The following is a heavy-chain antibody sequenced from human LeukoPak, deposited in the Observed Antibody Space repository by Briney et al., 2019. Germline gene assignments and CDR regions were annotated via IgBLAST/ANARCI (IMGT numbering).Heavy chain of an antibody. J-gene: IGHJ6*02. CDR1: GFTFSSTA. D-gene: IGHD2-15*01. V-gene: IGHV3-23*01. CDR2: INAGGGAT. CDR3: AKSCGGTCYYYGMDV. Sequence: GGSLRLSCAASGFTFSSTAMSWVRQAPGKGLEWVSSINAGGGATYYADSVKGRFTISRYNSKNTLHLQLNSLRAEDTALYYCAKSCGGTCYYYGMDVWGQGTTVTVSS.